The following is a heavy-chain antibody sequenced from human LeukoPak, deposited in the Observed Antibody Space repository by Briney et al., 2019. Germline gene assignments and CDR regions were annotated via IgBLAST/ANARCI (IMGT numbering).Heavy chain of an antibody. CDR1: GGSISSYY. V-gene: IGHV4-59*01. CDR3: ASGGYSSGLDY. CDR2: IHYSGST. Sequence: PSETLSLTCTVSGGSISSYYWSWIRQPPGKGLEWIGYIHYSGSTNYNPSLKSRVTISVDTSKNQFSLKLSSVTAADTAVYYCASGGYSSGLDYWGQGTLVTVSS. J-gene: IGHJ4*02. D-gene: IGHD6-19*01.